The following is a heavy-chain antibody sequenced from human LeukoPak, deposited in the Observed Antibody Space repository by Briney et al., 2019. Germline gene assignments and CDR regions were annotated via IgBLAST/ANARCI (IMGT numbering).Heavy chain of an antibody. CDR2: INPSGGGT. V-gene: IGHV1-46*01. CDR1: GYTFTSFY. Sequence: GASVKVSCKASGYTFTSFYMHWVRQAPGQGLEWMGIINPSGGGTSYAQKFQERVTITRDMSTSTAYMELSSLRSEDTAVYYCAADEDTAMSSRDWGQGTLVTVSS. D-gene: IGHD5-18*01. J-gene: IGHJ4*02. CDR3: AADEDTAMSSRD.